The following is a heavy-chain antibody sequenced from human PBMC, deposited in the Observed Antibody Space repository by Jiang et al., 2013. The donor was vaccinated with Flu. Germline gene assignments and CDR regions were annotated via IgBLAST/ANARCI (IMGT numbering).Heavy chain of an antibody. J-gene: IGHJ3*02. CDR1: GLQLYQLL. CDR2: IDPSDSYI. D-gene: IGHD1-26*01. Sequence: PGESLRISCKGSGLQLYQLLDQLGASDAREGPGVDGRIDPSDSYIKYSPSFQGHVTISADKSISTAYLQWSSLKASDTAMYYCSLREIVGSTTGGAFDIWGQGTMVTVSS. V-gene: IGHV5-10-1*01. CDR3: SLREIVGSTTGGAFDI.